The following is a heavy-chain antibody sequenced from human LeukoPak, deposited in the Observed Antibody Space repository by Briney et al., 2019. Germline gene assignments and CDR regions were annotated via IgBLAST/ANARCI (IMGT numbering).Heavy chain of an antibody. J-gene: IGHJ6*02. CDR2: ISWNSGSI. D-gene: IGHD6-19*01. Sequence: GGSLRLSCAASGFTFDDYAMHWVRQAPGKGLEWASGISWNSGSIGYADSVKGRFTISRDNAKNSLYLQMNSLRAEDTALYYCAKDFKAVAGGMDVWGQGTTVTVSS. CDR1: GFTFDDYA. V-gene: IGHV3-9*01. CDR3: AKDFKAVAGGMDV.